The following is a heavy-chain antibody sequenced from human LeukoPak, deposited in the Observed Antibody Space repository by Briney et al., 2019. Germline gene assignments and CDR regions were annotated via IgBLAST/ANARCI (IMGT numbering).Heavy chain of an antibody. CDR2: INHSGST. D-gene: IGHD4-17*01. V-gene: IGHV4-34*01. Sequence: SETLSLTCAVYGGSFSGYYWSWIRQPPGKGLEWIGEINHSGSTNYNPSLKSRVTMSVDTSKNQFSLKLSSVTAADTAVYYCARGLYGDFGSYWGQGTLVTVSS. CDR1: GGSFSGYY. CDR3: ARGLYGDFGSY. J-gene: IGHJ4*02.